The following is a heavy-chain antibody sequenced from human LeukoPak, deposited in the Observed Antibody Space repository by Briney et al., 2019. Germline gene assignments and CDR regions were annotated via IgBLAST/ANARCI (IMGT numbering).Heavy chain of an antibody. J-gene: IGHJ4*02. CDR1: GDSIGRYY. D-gene: IGHD5/OR15-5a*01. V-gene: IGHV4-59*08. Sequence: PSETLSLTCTLSGDSIGRYYWGWIRQPPGKGLEWIGYIYYSGGTNYNPSLKSRVTISVDTSKNQFSLKLSSVTAADTAVYYCARHGSVWAFDFWGQGLLVSVSS. CDR2: IYYSGGT. CDR3: ARHGSVWAFDF.